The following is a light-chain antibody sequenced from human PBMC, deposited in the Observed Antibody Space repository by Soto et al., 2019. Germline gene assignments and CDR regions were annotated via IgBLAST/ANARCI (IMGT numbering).Light chain of an antibody. J-gene: IGKJ3*01. Sequence: EIVLTQSPATLSLSPGERATLSCRASQSVSSYLAWYQQKPGQAPRLLIYDASNRATGIPARFSGSGSGTDFNLTISSLEPEDCAVYSCQQRSNWPITFGPGTKVDIK. CDR2: DAS. V-gene: IGKV3-11*01. CDR1: QSVSSY. CDR3: QQRSNWPIT.